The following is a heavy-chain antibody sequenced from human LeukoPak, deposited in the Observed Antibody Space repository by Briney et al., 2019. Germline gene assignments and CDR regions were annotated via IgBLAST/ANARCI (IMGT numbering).Heavy chain of an antibody. CDR3: ATKKYGYRSGWYEGGDY. V-gene: IGHV1-69*05. CDR1: GGTFSSYA. D-gene: IGHD6-19*01. Sequence: SVKVSCKASGGTFSSYAISWVRQAPEQGLEWMGGIIPIFGTTNHAQKFQGRVTITTDEPTNTVYMELSSLRSEDTAVYYCATKKYGYRSGWYEGGDYWGQGTLVTVSS. J-gene: IGHJ4*02. CDR2: IIPIFGTT.